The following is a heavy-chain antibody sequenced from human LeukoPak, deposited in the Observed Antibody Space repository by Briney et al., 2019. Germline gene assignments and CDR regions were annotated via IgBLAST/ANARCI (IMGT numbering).Heavy chain of an antibody. CDR3: ARDYYYDSSGSFYY. J-gene: IGHJ4*02. D-gene: IGHD3-22*01. CDR1: GFTFSSYW. Sequence: PGGSLRLFCAASGFTFSSYWMSWVRQAPGKGLEWVANIKQDGSEKYYVDSVKGRFTISRDNAKNSLYLQMNSLRAEDTAVHYCARDYYYDSSGSFYYWGQGTLVTVSS. V-gene: IGHV3-7*01. CDR2: IKQDGSEK.